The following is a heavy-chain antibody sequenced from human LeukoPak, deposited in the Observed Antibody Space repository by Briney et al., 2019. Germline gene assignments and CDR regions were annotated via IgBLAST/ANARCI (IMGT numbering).Heavy chain of an antibody. CDR1: GFTFSSYS. CDR3: ARVSSSSFLGY. D-gene: IGHD6-6*01. Sequence: GGSLRLSXAASGFTFSSYSMNWVRQAPGKGLEWVSSISSGSSYMYYADSVKGRFTISRDNAKNSLYLQMNSLRAEDTAVYYCARVSSSSFLGYWGQGTLVTVSS. V-gene: IGHV3-21*01. J-gene: IGHJ4*02. CDR2: ISSGSSYM.